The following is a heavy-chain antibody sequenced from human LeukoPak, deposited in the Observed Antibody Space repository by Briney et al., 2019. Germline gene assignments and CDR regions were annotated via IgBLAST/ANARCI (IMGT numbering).Heavy chain of an antibody. CDR1: GGSISGYY. V-gene: IGHV4-34*01. J-gene: IGHJ4*02. CDR2: INHSGST. D-gene: IGHD6-13*01. CDR3: ARGSDTAAGLY. Sequence: SETLSRTCTVSGGSISGYYWSWIRQPPGKGLEWIGEINHSGSTNYNPSLKSRVSISVDSSKNQFSLKVSSVTAADTAVYYCARGSDTAAGLYWGQGTLVTVSS.